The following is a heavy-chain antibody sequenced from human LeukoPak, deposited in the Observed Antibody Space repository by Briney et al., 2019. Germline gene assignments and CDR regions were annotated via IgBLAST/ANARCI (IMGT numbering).Heavy chain of an antibody. J-gene: IGHJ4*02. D-gene: IGHD1-1*01. CDR3: PRYPLSCSNNWHYYFEY. Sequence: GASVNVSRKTSGYTFTSYGISWVRQAPGQGLEWMGWISAYNGNTNYAQKFQGRVTMNTDTSTSTAYMELRSLRSEDTAVHCCPRYPLSCSNNWHYYFEYWGQGTLVTVSS. V-gene: IGHV1-18*01. CDR2: ISAYNGNT. CDR1: GYTFTSYG.